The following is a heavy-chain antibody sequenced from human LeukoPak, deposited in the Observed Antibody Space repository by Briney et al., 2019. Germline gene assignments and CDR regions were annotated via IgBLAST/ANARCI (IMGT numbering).Heavy chain of an antibody. Sequence: GGSLRLSCAASGFAFDDYAMHWVRQAPGEGLEWVSGISWNSGSIGNADSVKGRFTISRDNAKNSLYLQMNSLRAEDTALYYCAKDLLSTPSAFDIWGQGTMVTVSS. J-gene: IGHJ3*02. CDR3: AKDLLSTPSAFDI. V-gene: IGHV3-9*01. CDR1: GFAFDDYA. D-gene: IGHD5/OR15-5a*01. CDR2: ISWNSGSI.